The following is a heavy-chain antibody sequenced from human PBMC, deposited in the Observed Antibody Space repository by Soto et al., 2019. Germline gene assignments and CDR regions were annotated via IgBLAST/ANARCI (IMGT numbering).Heavy chain of an antibody. D-gene: IGHD3-10*01. Sequence: GGSLRLSCAAAGFTFSSYGMHWVRQAPGKGLEWVAVIWYDGSNKYYADSVKGRFTISRDNAKNSLYLQMNSLRDEDTAVYYCARDFSPLWFGELLVPDAFDIWGQGTMVTVSS. CDR2: IWYDGSNK. J-gene: IGHJ3*02. CDR3: ARDFSPLWFGELLVPDAFDI. CDR1: GFTFSSYG. V-gene: IGHV3-33*01.